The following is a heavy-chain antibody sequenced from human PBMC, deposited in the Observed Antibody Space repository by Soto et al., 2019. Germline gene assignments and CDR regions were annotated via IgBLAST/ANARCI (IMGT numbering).Heavy chain of an antibody. D-gene: IGHD1-20*01. CDR2: IYNSGST. V-gene: IGHV4-61*01. CDR3: ARGRTVSITGMAAPSD. CDR1: GGSVSSGRYY. J-gene: IGHJ4*02. Sequence: SETLSLTCTVSGGSVSSGRYYWSWIRQPPGKGLEWIGCIYNSGSTDYNPSLKSRVTLSVDTSKKQFSLRLSSVTAADTAVYYCARGRTVSITGMAAPSDWGQGTLVTVSS.